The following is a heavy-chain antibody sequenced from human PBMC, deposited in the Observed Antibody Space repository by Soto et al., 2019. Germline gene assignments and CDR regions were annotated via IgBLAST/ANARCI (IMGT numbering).Heavy chain of an antibody. V-gene: IGHV3-33*01. J-gene: IGHJ4*02. Sequence: QVQLVESGGGVVQPGRSLRLSCAASGFTFSSYGMHWVRQAPGKGLEWVAVIWYDGSNKYYADSVKGRFTISRDNSKNTLYLQMNSLRAEDTAVYYCARDERYYGSGSQPFFWDQGTLVTVSS. D-gene: IGHD3-10*01. CDR2: IWYDGSNK. CDR1: GFTFSSYG. CDR3: ARDERYYGSGSQPFF.